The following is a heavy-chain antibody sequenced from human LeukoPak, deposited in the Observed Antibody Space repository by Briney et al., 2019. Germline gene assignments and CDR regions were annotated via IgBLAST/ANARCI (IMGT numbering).Heavy chain of an antibody. CDR1: GFSLSTSGVS. D-gene: IGHD6-13*01. J-gene: IGHJ4*02. CDR3: AHRVAAGRGQSFDY. V-gene: IGHV2-5*02. CDR2: IYWDDDK. Sequence: SGPTLVNPTQTLTLTCTFSGFSLSTSGVSVGWIRQPPGKALEWLALIYWDDDKHYSPSLKSRLTVTKDTSKNQVVLTMTNMDPVDTATYYCAHRVAAGRGQSFDYWGQGTLVTVSS.